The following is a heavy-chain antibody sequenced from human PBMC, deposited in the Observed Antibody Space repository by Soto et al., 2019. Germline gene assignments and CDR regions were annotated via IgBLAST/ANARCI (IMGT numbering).Heavy chain of an antibody. V-gene: IGHV4-30-4*01. CDR3: ARGSYDYSNVYYYYYGMDV. Sequence: SETLSLTCTVSGGSIGSGDYYWSWIRQPPGKGLEWIGYIYYSGSTYYNPSLKSRVTISVDTSKNQFSLKLSSVTAADTAVYYCARGSYDYSNVYYYYYGMDVWGQGTTVTVSS. D-gene: IGHD4-4*01. J-gene: IGHJ6*02. CDR2: IYYSGST. CDR1: GGSIGSGDYY.